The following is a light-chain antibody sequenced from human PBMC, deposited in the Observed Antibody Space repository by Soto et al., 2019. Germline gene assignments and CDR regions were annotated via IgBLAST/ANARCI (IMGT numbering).Light chain of an antibody. CDR3: QQYGSSPRT. V-gene: IGKV3-20*01. Sequence: HSPTALSVSPGESATRSYRASQSVSSNLAWYQQKPGQAPRRLIYGASSRATGIPDRSSGSGSGTDFTLTISRLEPEDFAVYYCQQYGSSPRTFGQGTKVDIK. CDR2: GAS. CDR1: QSVSSN. J-gene: IGKJ1*01.